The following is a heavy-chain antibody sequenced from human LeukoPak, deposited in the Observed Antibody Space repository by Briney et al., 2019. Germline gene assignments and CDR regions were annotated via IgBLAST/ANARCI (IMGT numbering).Heavy chain of an antibody. V-gene: IGHV4-39*01. Sequence: SETLSLTCTVSGGSVSSSIYYWGWIRQPPGKGLEWIGSIYYSGSTSYNPSLKSRVTISIDTSKNQFSLKLTSVTAADTTVYYCASRNDILTGYVFDFWGQGTLVTVSS. CDR3: ASRNDILTGYVFDF. CDR2: IYYSGST. J-gene: IGHJ4*02. CDR1: GGSVSSSIYY. D-gene: IGHD3-9*01.